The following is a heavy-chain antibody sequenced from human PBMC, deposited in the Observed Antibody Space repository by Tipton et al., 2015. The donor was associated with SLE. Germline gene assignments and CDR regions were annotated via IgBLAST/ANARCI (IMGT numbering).Heavy chain of an antibody. D-gene: IGHD5-24*01. CDR2: IYHSGSA. V-gene: IGHV4-31*03. Sequence: TLSLTCTVSGGSISSGVYYWSWIRQHPGQGLEWIGYIYHSGSAYYNPSLRSRVTISVDTSKNQFSLKMTSVTAADTAVFYCARGTIDGYNYNWDYWGQGTLVTVSS. CDR3: ARGTIDGYNYNWDY. CDR1: GGSISSGVYY. J-gene: IGHJ4*02.